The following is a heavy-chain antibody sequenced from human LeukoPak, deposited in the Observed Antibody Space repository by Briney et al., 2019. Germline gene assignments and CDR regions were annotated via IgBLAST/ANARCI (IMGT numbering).Heavy chain of an antibody. V-gene: IGHV5-10-1*01. D-gene: IGHD5-18*01. J-gene: IGHJ4*02. CDR1: GYSFTSYW. Sequence: GESLKIFCKGSGYSFTSYWISWVRQMPGKGLEWMGRIDPSDSYTNYSPSFQGHVTISADKSISTAYLQWSSLKASDTAMYYCARIVRGYSYGPPDYYFDYWGQGTLVTVSS. CDR3: ARIVRGYSYGPPDYYFDY. CDR2: IDPSDSYT.